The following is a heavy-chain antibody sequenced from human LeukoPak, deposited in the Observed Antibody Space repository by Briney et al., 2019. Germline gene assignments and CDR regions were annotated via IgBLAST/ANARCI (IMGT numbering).Heavy chain of an antibody. CDR2: INHSGST. Sequence: SETLSLTCAVYGGSFSGYYWSWIRQPPGKGLEWIGEINHSGSTNYNPSLKSRVTISVDTSKNQFSLKLSSVTAADTAVYYCARHQGGHTYGYSYFDYWGQGTLVTVSS. CDR3: ARHQGGHTYGYSYFDY. V-gene: IGHV4-34*01. D-gene: IGHD5-18*01. J-gene: IGHJ4*02. CDR1: GGSFSGYY.